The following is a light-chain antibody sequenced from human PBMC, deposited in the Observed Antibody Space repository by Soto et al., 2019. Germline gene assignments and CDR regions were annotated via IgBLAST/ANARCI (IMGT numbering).Light chain of an antibody. CDR3: GSYASSNTRL. CDR2: EVS. V-gene: IGLV2-14*01. CDR1: SSDVGGYNY. Sequence: QSALTQPASVSGSPGQSITIPCTGTSSDVGGYNYVSWYQQHPGKAPKLMISEVSNRPSGVSNRFSGSKSGNTASLTISGLEGEDEADYYCGSYASSNTRLFGGGTKLTVL. J-gene: IGLJ3*02.